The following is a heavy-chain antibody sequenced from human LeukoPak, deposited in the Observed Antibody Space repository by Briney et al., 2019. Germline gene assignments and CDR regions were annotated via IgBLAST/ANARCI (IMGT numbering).Heavy chain of an antibody. Sequence: PSETLSLTCTVSGGSISSGDYYWSWIRQPPGKGLEWVEYIYYSGSTYYNPSLKSRVTISVDTSKSQFSLKLSSVTAADTAVYYCARGVDTAMGVGYWGQGTLVTVSS. CDR2: IYYSGST. CDR3: ARGVDTAMGVGY. V-gene: IGHV4-30-4*08. D-gene: IGHD5-18*01. CDR1: GGSISSGDYY. J-gene: IGHJ4*02.